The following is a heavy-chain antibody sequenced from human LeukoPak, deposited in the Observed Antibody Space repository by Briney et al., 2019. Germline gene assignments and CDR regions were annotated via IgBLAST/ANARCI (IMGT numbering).Heavy chain of an antibody. Sequence: GESLKISCKGSGYGFTNYWIAWVRQMPGKRLEWMGIIYPGDSDTRYSPSFQGQVTISADRSISTAYLQWSSLKASDIAMYYCARLYCSSASCYTGSSYYFDYWGQGTLVTVSS. V-gene: IGHV5-51*01. D-gene: IGHD2-2*02. CDR3: ARLYCSSASCYTGSSYYFDY. J-gene: IGHJ4*02. CDR1: GYGFTNYW. CDR2: IYPGDSDT.